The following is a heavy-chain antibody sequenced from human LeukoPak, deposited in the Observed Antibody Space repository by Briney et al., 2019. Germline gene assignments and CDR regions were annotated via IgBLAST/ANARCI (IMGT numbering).Heavy chain of an antibody. CDR3: ARGRQQLVLWWFDP. D-gene: IGHD6-13*01. J-gene: IGHJ5*02. CDR1: GYTFTGYY. V-gene: IGHV1-2*02. Sequence: RWASVKVSCKASGYTFTGYYMHWVRQAPGQGLEWMGWINPNSGGTNYAQKFRGRVTMTRDTSISTAYMELSRLRSDDTAVYYCARGRQQLVLWWFDPWGQGTLVTVSS. CDR2: INPNSGGT.